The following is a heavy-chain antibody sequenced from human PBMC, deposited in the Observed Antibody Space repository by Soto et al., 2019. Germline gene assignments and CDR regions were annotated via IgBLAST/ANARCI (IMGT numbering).Heavy chain of an antibody. D-gene: IGHD4-4*01. J-gene: IGHJ4*02. CDR1: GGSFSGYY. CDR3: ARGIRYSNSVFDY. CDR2: INHSGST. Sequence: SETLSLTCAVYGGSFSGYYLSWIRQPPGKGLEWIGEINHSGSTNYNPSLKSRVTISVDTSKNQFSLKLSSVTAADTAVYYCARGIRYSNSVFDYWGQGTLVTVSS. V-gene: IGHV4-34*01.